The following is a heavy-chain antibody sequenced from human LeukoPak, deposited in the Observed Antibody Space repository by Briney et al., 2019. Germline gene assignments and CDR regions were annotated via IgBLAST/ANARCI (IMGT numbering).Heavy chain of an antibody. J-gene: IGHJ6*03. CDR3: ARMGSEYYYYYMDV. CDR1: GGSISSYY. D-gene: IGHD3-10*01. CDR2: IYNSGST. Sequence: SETLSLTCTVSGGSISSYYWSWIRQPAGKGLEWIGRIYNSGSTNYNPSLKSRVTISVDKSKNQFSLKLSSVTAADTAVYYCARMGSEYYYYYMDVWGKGTTVTVSS. V-gene: IGHV4-4*07.